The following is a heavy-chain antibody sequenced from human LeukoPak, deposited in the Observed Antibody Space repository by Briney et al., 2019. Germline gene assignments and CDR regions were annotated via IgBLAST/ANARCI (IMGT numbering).Heavy chain of an antibody. D-gene: IGHD6-6*01. CDR2: ISYSGAST. J-gene: IGHJ4*02. CDR3: ARSISSSSSFDY. CDR1: GFTFGSYA. Sequence: PGGSLRLSCATSGFTFGSYAMYWVRQAPGKGLEWVSGISYSGASTYYGDSVKGRFTISRDNAENTLYLQMNTLGAEDTAIYYCARSISSSSSFDYWGQGTLVTVSS. V-gene: IGHV3-23*01.